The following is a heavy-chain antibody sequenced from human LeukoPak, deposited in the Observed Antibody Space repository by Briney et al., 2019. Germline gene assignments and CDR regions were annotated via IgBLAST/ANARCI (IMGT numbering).Heavy chain of an antibody. V-gene: IGHV3-53*01. D-gene: IGHD4/OR15-4a*01. J-gene: IGHJ4*02. CDR3: ARRAGAYSHPYDY. CDR1: GFTVSSNS. Sequence: GGSLRLSCTVSGFTVSSNSMSWVRQAPGKGLEWVSFIYSDNTHYSDSVKGRFTISRDNSKNTLYLQMNSLRAEDTAVYYCARRAGAYSHPYDYWGQGTLVTVSS. CDR2: IYSDNT.